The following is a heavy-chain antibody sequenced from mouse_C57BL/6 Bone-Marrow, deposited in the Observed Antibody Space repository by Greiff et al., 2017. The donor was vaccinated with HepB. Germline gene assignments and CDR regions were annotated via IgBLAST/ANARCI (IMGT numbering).Heavy chain of an antibody. D-gene: IGHD1-1*01. CDR2: INPGSGGT. J-gene: IGHJ2*01. CDR3: ARSITTVVAFDY. Sequence: QVQLQQSGAELAKPGASVKLSCKASGYTFTSYWMHWVKQRPGQGLEWIGVINPGSGGTNYNEKFKGKATLTADKSASTAYMQLSSLTSEDSAVYFCARSITTVVAFDYWGQGTTLTVSS. V-gene: IGHV1-54*01. CDR1: GYTFTSYW.